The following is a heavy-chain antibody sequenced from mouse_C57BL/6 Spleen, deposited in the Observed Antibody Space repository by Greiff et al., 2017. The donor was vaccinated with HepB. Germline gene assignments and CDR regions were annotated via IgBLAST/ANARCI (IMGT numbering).Heavy chain of an antibody. Sequence: QVQLQQSGAELVKPGASVKMSCKASGYTFTSYWITWVKQRPGQGLEWIGDIYPGSGSTNYNEKFKSKATLTVDTSSSTAYMQLSSLTSEDSAVYYCASPYDYDGGFDYWGQGTTLTVSS. V-gene: IGHV1-55*01. CDR3: ASPYDYDGGFDY. J-gene: IGHJ2*01. CDR1: GYTFTSYW. CDR2: IYPGSGST. D-gene: IGHD2-4*01.